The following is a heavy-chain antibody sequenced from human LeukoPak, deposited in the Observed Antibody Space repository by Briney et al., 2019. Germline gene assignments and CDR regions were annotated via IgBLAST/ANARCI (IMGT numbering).Heavy chain of an antibody. J-gene: IGHJ4*02. V-gene: IGHV3-23*01. Sequence: GGSLRLSCAASGFTFSSYVMSWVRQAPGKGLEWVSVISGSGGSIYYADSEKGRFTISRDNSKNTLYLQMNSLRAEDTAVYYCAKEPFWAVVFDYWGQGTLVTVSS. D-gene: IGHD4-23*01. CDR1: GFTFSSYV. CDR2: ISGSGGSI. CDR3: AKEPFWAVVFDY.